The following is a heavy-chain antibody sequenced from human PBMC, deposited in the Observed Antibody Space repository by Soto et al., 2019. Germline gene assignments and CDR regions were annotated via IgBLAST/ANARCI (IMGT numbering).Heavy chain of an antibody. D-gene: IGHD3-22*01. V-gene: IGHV3-23*01. CDR1: GFAFSSHA. CDR3: AKSAPSSSSGYQYYFDY. Sequence: PGGSLRLSCAVSGFAFSSHAMSWVRQAPGKGLEWVSSITVGGYSTYYADSVKGRFAISRDNSKNTLYLQMNSLKVEDTAVYYCAKSAPSSSSGYQYYFDYWGQGTLVTVSS. J-gene: IGHJ4*02. CDR2: ITVGGYST.